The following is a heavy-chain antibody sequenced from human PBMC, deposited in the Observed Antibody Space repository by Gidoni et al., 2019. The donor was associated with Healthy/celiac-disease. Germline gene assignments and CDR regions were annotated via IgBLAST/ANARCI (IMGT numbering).Heavy chain of an antibody. CDR1: GGSISSYY. J-gene: IGHJ3*02. V-gene: IGHV4-59*01. CDR2: IYYRGST. Sequence: QVQLQETVPGLVKPPETLSLPCTVPGGSISSYYWSWIRQPPGKGLEWIGYIYYRGSTNYNPSLKSRVTISVDTSKTQFSLKLSSVTAADTAVYYCARGRLARGAFDIWGQGTMVTVSS. CDR3: ARGRLARGAFDI.